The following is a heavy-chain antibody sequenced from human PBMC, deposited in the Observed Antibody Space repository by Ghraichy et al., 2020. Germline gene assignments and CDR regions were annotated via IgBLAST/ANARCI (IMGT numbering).Heavy chain of an antibody. J-gene: IGHJ4*02. Sequence: ASVKVSCKASGYTFTSYGISWVRQAPGQGLEWMGWNSAYNGNTNYAQKLQGRVTMTTDTSTSTAYMELRSLRSDDTAVYYCAGWGGMATAGGGDYWGQGTLVTISS. CDR2: NSAYNGNT. CDR1: GYTFTSYG. V-gene: IGHV1-18*01. CDR3: AGWGGMATAGGGDY. D-gene: IGHD5-24*01.